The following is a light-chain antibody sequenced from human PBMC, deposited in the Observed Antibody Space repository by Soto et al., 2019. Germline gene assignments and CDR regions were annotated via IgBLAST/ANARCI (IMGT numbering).Light chain of an antibody. CDR1: QTVDRY. CDR2: DAY. Sequence: SQSSPNHYFSPRETATPSCRASQTVDRYVAWYQQKVGQAPRLLIYDAYTRATGVGARFTGSGSATDFSLTITSLEPEDFAVYYCQQRGKWPSTFGPGTKVDI. J-gene: IGKJ2*02. CDR3: QQRGKWPST. V-gene: IGKV3-11*01.